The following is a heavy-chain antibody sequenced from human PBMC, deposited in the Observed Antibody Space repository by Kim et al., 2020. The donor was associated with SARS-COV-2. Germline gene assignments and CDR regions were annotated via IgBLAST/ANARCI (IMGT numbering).Heavy chain of an antibody. J-gene: IGHJ4*02. D-gene: IGHD5-18*01. CDR1: GGSISSSSYY. CDR3: ARLDSIYSYEMGTDY. Sequence: SETLSLTCTVSGGSISSSSYYWGWIRQPPGKGLEWIGSIYYSGSTYYNPSLKSRVTISVDTSKNQFSLKLSSVTAADTAVYYCARLDSIYSYEMGTDYWGQGTLVTVSS. CDR2: IYYSGST. V-gene: IGHV4-39*01.